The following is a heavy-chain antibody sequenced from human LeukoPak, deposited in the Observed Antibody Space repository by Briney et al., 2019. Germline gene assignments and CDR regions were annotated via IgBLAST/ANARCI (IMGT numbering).Heavy chain of an antibody. CDR1: VFAFNNYW. Sequence: GGSLRLSCAASVFAFNNYWMHWVRQTPGKGLVWVSRINGDGTITNYADSVKGRFTISRDNPKNMVYLQMNSLRAEDTAVYYCARIIDYWGQGTLVTVSS. CDR3: ARIIDY. V-gene: IGHV3-74*01. CDR2: INGDGTIT. J-gene: IGHJ4*02.